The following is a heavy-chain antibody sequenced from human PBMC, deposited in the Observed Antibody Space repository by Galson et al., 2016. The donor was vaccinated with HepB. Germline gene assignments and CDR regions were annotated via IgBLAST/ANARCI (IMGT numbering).Heavy chain of an antibody. V-gene: IGHV1-2*04. CDR3: ARSTGFFYYVDY. J-gene: IGHJ4*02. CDR2: INPNSGGT. Sequence: SVKVSCKASGYTFTSYGINWVRQAPGQGLEWMGWINPNSGGTNYAQKFQGWVTMTRDASISTTYMELSRLRSDDTAVYYCARSTGFFYYVDYWGQGTLVTVSS. D-gene: IGHD6-19*01. CDR1: GYTFTSYG.